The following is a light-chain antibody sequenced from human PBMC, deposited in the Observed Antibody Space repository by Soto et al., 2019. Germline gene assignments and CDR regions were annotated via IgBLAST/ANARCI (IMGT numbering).Light chain of an antibody. V-gene: IGKV3-20*01. J-gene: IGKJ4*01. CDR3: KQYGSSTLT. CDR1: QSVSSSY. Sequence: EIVLTQSPGTLSLSPGERATLSCRASQSVSSSYLAGYQQKPGQAPRLLIYVASSRATGITDRFSGSGSGTDFTLTISRLEPEDFAVYYCKQYGSSTLTFGGGTKVEIK. CDR2: VAS.